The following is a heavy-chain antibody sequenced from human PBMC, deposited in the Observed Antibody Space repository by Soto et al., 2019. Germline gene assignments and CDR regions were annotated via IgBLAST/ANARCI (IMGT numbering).Heavy chain of an antibody. CDR2: INSDGSST. CDR1: GFTFSSYW. Sequence: GGSLRLSCAASGFTFSSYWMHWVRQAPGKGLVWVSRINSDGSSTTYADSVKGRFTISRDNAKNTLYLQMNSLRADDTAVYYCAREGIAVADLDYWGQGTLVTVSS. J-gene: IGHJ4*02. CDR3: AREGIAVADLDY. D-gene: IGHD6-19*01. V-gene: IGHV3-74*01.